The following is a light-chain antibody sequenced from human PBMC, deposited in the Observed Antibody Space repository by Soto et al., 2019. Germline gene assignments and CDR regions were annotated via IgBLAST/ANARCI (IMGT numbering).Light chain of an antibody. CDR2: DAS. V-gene: IGKV3-11*01. Sequence: EIVLTQSPATLSLSPGERVTLSCRASQSVGTYLAWYQQKPGQAPRLLMYDASNRAAGIPARFSGSGSGTDFALTISTLEPEDFAVYYCHQRYNWPFTFGPGTKVDIK. CDR3: HQRYNWPFT. CDR1: QSVGTY. J-gene: IGKJ3*01.